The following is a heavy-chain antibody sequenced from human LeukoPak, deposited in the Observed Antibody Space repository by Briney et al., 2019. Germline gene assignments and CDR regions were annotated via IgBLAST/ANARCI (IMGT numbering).Heavy chain of an antibody. Sequence: SETLSLTCTVSGGSINSYYCNWNWQPPWKGRELIGYIHFSWSSRYNPSLKRRVPMSLDTPKTELSLTLSSAPAADTAVYYCASRSELTVSGFDYWGQGTLVTVSS. CDR2: IHFSWSS. D-gene: IGHD3-3*01. V-gene: IGHV4-59*08. CDR1: GGSINSYY. CDR3: ASRSELTVSGFDY. J-gene: IGHJ4*02.